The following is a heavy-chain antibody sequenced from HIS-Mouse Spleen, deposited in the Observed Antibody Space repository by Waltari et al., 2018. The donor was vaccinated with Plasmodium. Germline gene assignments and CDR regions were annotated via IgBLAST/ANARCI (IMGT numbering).Heavy chain of an antibody. Sequence: EVQLVESGGGLVEPGGSLRRSCEASVCTFGSYWMSWVRQAPGKGLEWVANIKQDGSEKYYVDSVKGRFTISRDNAKNSLYLQMNSLRAEDTAVYYCASSWYWYFDLWGRGTLVTVSS. CDR1: VCTFGSYW. V-gene: IGHV3-7*01. CDR2: IKQDGSEK. J-gene: IGHJ2*01. D-gene: IGHD6-13*01. CDR3: ASSWYWYFDL.